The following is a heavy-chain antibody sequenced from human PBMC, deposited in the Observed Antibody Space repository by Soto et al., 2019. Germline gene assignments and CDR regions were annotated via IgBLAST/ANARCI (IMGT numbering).Heavy chain of an antibody. D-gene: IGHD2-21*02. Sequence: SETLSLTCSVSGASVASGGYFWTCIRQLPGKGLEWIGYIYSSGSTHYNPSLQSRLSMSLDTSGNQFSLKLTSVTVADTAFYYCAREGALLFGGNSDYYSTMDVWGQGTTVT. V-gene: IGHV4-31*02. J-gene: IGHJ6*02. CDR1: GASVASGGYF. CDR3: AREGALLFGGNSDYYSTMDV. CDR2: IYSSGST.